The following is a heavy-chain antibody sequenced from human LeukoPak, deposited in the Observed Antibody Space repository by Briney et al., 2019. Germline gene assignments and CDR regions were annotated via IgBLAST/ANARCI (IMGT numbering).Heavy chain of an antibody. CDR2: IFISGST. V-gene: IGHV4-4*07. J-gene: IGHJ6*03. CDR1: GGSISSYY. Sequence: SETLSLTCTVSGGSISSYYWSWIRQPAGKGLEWIGRIFISGSTNYNPSLKSRVTMSVDTSKNQFSLKLSSVTAADTAIYYCAKNGDRGAYCTGGTCYPYFYYYMDVWGKGTTVTI. CDR3: AKNGDRGAYCTGGTCYPYFYYYMDV. D-gene: IGHD2-15*01.